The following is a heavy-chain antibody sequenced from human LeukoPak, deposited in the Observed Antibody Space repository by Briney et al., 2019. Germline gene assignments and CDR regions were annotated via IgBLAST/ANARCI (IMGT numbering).Heavy chain of an antibody. CDR3: ARDRRGYPDY. V-gene: IGHV4-30-2*01. Sequence: SETLSLTCTVSGGSISSGGYYWSWIRQPPGKGLEWIGYIYHSGSTYYNPSLKSRVTISVDRSKNQFSLKLSSVTAADTAVYYCARDRRGYPDYWGQGTLVTVSS. D-gene: IGHD3-16*02. CDR1: GGSISSGGYY. J-gene: IGHJ4*02. CDR2: IYHSGST.